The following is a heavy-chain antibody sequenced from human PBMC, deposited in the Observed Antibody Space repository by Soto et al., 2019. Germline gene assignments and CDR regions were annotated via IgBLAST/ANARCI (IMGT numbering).Heavy chain of an antibody. J-gene: IGHJ6*02. CDR3: ARALGYSGYAGMDV. V-gene: IGHV1-18*01. CDR2: ISPDNGNT. Sequence: QVQLVQSGGEVKKPGASVKVSCKASGYTFTIYGINWVRQAPGQGLEWMGWISPDNGNTNYAQKLQGRVTMTTDTSTSTAYMELRSLRSEDTAVYYCARALGYSGYAGMDVWGQGTTFTVSS. D-gene: IGHD5-12*01. CDR1: GYTFTIYG.